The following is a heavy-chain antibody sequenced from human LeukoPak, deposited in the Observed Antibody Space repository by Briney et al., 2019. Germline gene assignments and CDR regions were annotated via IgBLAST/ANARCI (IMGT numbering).Heavy chain of an antibody. V-gene: IGHV4-34*01. Sequence: SETLSLTCAVYGGSFSGYYWSWIRQPPGKGLEWTGEINHSGSTNYNPSLKSRVTISVDTSKNQFSLKLSSVTAADTAVYYCARGISGSPFDYWGQGTLVTVSS. CDR3: ARGISGSPFDY. CDR1: GGSFSGYY. D-gene: IGHD3-10*01. J-gene: IGHJ4*02. CDR2: INHSGST.